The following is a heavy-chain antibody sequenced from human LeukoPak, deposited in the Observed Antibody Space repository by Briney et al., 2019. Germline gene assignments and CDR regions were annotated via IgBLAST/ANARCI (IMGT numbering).Heavy chain of an antibody. V-gene: IGHV1-2*02. Sequence: GASVKVSCKVFGYTLTELSMHWVRQAPGQGLEWMGWINPNSGGTNYAQKFQGRVTMTRDTSISTAYMELRRLRSDDTAVYYCARLPHYYDSSGYYPFFDYWGQGTLVTVSS. J-gene: IGHJ4*02. CDR2: INPNSGGT. CDR1: GYTLTELS. CDR3: ARLPHYYDSSGYYPFFDY. D-gene: IGHD3-22*01.